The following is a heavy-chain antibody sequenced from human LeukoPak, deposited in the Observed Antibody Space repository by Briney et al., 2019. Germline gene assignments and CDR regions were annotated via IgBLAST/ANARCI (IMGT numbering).Heavy chain of an antibody. CDR2: FYSSGST. V-gene: IGHV4-39*07. CDR1: GDPLNDNLYY. D-gene: IGHD6-19*01. Sequence: RPSETLSLTCNVSGDPLNDNLYYWGWIRRSPGKGLEWIGAFYSSGSTSSHSSLKSRVTISVDTSRTQLSLKLDSVTDTDTAVYYCVRDGRFDSACFDSWGPGILVTVSS. CDR3: VRDGRFDSACFDS. J-gene: IGHJ4*02.